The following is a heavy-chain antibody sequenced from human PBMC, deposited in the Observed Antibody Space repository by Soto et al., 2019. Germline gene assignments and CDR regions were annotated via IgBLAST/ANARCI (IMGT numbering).Heavy chain of an antibody. CDR2: ITGSGSGT. D-gene: IGHD5-12*01. V-gene: IGHV3-23*01. CDR1: GFSFRTYA. Sequence: PGGSLRLSCVASGFSFRTYAMSWVRQAPGKGLEWVSAITGSGSGTYYADSVKGRFTISRDNPKNTVYLQMNSLRAEDTAIYYCAKDDGGYGDPNWVGPWGQGSLVTVSS. J-gene: IGHJ5*02. CDR3: AKDDGGYGDPNWVGP.